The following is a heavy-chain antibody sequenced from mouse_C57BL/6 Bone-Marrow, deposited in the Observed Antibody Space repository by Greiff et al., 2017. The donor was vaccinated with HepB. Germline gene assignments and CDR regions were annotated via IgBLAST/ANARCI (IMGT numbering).Heavy chain of an antibody. D-gene: IGHD2-1*01. V-gene: IGHV7-3*01. CDR3: AIYAYGNSLDY. J-gene: IGHJ4*01. Sequence: DVMLVESGGGLVQPGGSLSLSCAASGFTFTDYYMSWVRQPPGKALEWLGFIRNKANGYTTEYSASVKGRFTISRDNSQSILYLQMNALRADDSATYYCAIYAYGNSLDYWGQGTSVTVSS. CDR1: GFTFTDYY. CDR2: IRNKANGYTT.